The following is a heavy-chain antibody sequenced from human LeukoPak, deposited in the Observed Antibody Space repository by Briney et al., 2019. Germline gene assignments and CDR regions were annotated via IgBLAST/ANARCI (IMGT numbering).Heavy chain of an antibody. CDR1: GYRFTIHS. CDR3: ARQTGYTSRWSRAFDM. CDR2: IYPGDSDT. D-gene: IGHD6-13*01. Sequence: GGSLNISCKGSGYRFTIHSIGGVGQMPGKGLDGMGIIYPGDSDTRYSPSFQGKVTISADKSISTAYLQWRSLKASDTAMYHCARQTGYTSRWSRAFDMWGQGTMVTVSS. V-gene: IGHV5-51*01. J-gene: IGHJ3*02.